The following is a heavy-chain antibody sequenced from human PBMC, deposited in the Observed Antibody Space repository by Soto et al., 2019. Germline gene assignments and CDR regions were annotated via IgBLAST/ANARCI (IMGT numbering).Heavy chain of an antibody. Sequence: EVQLLESGGGLVQPGGSLRLSCAASGFTFSSYAMSWVRQAPGQGLEWVSAIRSTGSGTYYVDSVKGRFTISRDNSKNTLYLQMNSLRAEDTALYYCAKVGSGSYDDYWGQGTLVTVSS. D-gene: IGHD3-10*01. CDR1: GFTFSSYA. V-gene: IGHV3-23*01. J-gene: IGHJ4*02. CDR2: IRSTGSGT. CDR3: AKVGSGSYDDY.